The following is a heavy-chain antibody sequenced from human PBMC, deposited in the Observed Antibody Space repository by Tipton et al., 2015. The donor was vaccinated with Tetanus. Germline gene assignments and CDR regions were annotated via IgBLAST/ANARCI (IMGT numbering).Heavy chain of an antibody. V-gene: IGHV4-39*01. CDR3: ARTADNWFDP. CDR1: GGSISSGTFY. CDR2: VYYNGNT. J-gene: IGHJ5*02. D-gene: IGHD2-21*02. Sequence: TLSLTCTVSGGSISSGTFYWDWIRQPPGEGLEWIGNVYYNGNTLQNPSLKGRVTLSLDKSKNQFSLKLTSVTAADTAVYYCARTADNWFDPWGQGTLVTVSS.